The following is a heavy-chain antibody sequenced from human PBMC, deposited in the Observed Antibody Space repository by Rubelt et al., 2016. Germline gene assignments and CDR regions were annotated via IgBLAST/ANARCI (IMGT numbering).Heavy chain of an antibody. Sequence: QLQLQESGPGLVKPSETLSLTCTVSGGSISSSSYYWGWIRQPPGKGLEWIGSIYYSGSTYYNPSLKSRVTISVDTSKNQFSLKLSSVTAADTAVYYCARHDYGDYGGDYWGQGTLVTVSS. J-gene: IGHJ4*02. CDR3: ARHDYGDYGGDY. CDR2: IYYSGST. CDR1: GGSISSSSYY. V-gene: IGHV4-39*01. D-gene: IGHD4-17*01.